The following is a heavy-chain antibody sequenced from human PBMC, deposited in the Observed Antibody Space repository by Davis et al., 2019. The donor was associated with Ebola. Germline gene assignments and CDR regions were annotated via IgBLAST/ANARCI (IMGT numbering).Heavy chain of an antibody. Sequence: GESLKISCAASGFTFSDYYMSWIRQAPGKGLEWVAVISYDGSNKYYADSVKGRFTISRDNSKNTLYLQMSSLRAEDTAVYYCARDLPGGDWYFDLWGRGTLVTVSS. J-gene: IGHJ2*01. CDR2: ISYDGSNK. V-gene: IGHV3-30*03. D-gene: IGHD1-14*01. CDR3: ARDLPGGDWYFDL. CDR1: GFTFSDYY.